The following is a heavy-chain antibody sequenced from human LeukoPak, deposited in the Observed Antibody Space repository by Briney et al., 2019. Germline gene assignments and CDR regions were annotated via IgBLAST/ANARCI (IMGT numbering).Heavy chain of an antibody. CDR1: GFTFDDYA. Sequence: PGRSLRLSCVASGFTFDDYAMHWVRQTPGKGLEWVSGISWNSGSIGYADSVKGRFTISRDNAKNSLYLQMSSLRADDTALYYCAVSWVTIFGVVINHLDYWGQGTLVTVSS. CDR2: ISWNSGSI. J-gene: IGHJ4*02. V-gene: IGHV3-9*01. CDR3: AVSWVTIFGVVINHLDY. D-gene: IGHD3-3*01.